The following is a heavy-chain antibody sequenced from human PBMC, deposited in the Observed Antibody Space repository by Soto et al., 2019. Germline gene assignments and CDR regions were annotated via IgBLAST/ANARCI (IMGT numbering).Heavy chain of an antibody. CDR3: ARALIAVAGKSISFDY. J-gene: IGHJ4*02. V-gene: IGHV4-61*01. CDR1: GGSVSSGSYY. D-gene: IGHD6-19*01. Sequence: SETLSLTCTVSGGSVSSGSYYWSWIRQPPGKGLEWIGYIYYSGSTNYNPPLKSRVTISVDTSKNQFSLKLSSVTAADTAVYYCARALIAVAGKSISFDYWGQGTLVTVSS. CDR2: IYYSGST.